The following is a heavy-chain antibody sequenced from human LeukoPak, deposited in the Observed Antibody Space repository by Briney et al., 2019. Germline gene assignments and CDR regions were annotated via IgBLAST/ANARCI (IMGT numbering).Heavy chain of an antibody. J-gene: IGHJ3*02. CDR3: ARRRVAATLGGAFDI. V-gene: IGHV4-34*01. D-gene: IGHD2-15*01. Sequence: PSETLSLTCAVYGGSFSGYYWSWIRQPPGKGLEWIGEINHSGSTNYNPSLKSRVTISVDTSKNQFSLKLSSVTAADTAVYYCARRRVAATLGGAFDIWGQGTMVTVSS. CDR2: INHSGST. CDR1: GGSFSGYY.